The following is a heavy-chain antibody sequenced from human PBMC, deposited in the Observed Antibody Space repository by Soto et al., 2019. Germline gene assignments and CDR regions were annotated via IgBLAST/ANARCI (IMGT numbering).Heavy chain of an antibody. D-gene: IGHD3-9*01. Sequence: ASVKVSCKASGGTLSSYAISWVRQAPGQGLEWMGGIIPIFGTANYAQKFQGRVTITADESTSTAYMELSSLRSEDTAVYYCASGDILTGYSEYNWFDPWGQGTLVTVSS. CDR1: GGTLSSYA. J-gene: IGHJ5*02. V-gene: IGHV1-69*13. CDR3: ASGDILTGYSEYNWFDP. CDR2: IIPIFGTA.